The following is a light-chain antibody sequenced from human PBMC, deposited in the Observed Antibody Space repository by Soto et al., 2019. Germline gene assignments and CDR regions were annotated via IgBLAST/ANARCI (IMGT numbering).Light chain of an antibody. CDR1: QGISHY. J-gene: IGKJ2*01. V-gene: IGKV1-27*01. CDR3: PKYNSAPYT. CDR2: AAS. Sequence: DIQMTQSPSSLSASVGDRVTITCRASQGISHYLAWYQQKPGKVPKLLIYAASTLQSGVPSRFSGSGSGTDFTLTISSLQPEDVATYYCPKYNSAPYTFGQGTKLEIK.